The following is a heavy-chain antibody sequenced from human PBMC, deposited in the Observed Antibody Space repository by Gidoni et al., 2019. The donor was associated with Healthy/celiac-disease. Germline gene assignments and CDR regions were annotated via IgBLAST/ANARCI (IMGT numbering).Heavy chain of an antibody. CDR2: ISRSGGST. V-gene: IGHV3-23*04. J-gene: IGHJ4*02. Sequence: EVQLVESAGGLVQPGGSPQPSCAPPGLLFSRYAMSWVRQAPGKGLEWVSAISRSGGSTYYAASVQGRFTISRDTSQNALYLQMNSLRAEDTAVYYCAKWAGRAPHFDYWGQGTLVTVSS. CDR1: GLLFSRYA. D-gene: IGHD3-10*01. CDR3: AKWAGRAPHFDY.